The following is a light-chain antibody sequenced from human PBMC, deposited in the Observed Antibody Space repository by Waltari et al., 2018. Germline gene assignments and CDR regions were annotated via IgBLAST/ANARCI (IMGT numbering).Light chain of an antibody. CDR3: GTWDSSLSAGVV. J-gene: IGLJ2*01. Sequence: QSVLTQPPSVSAAPGQKVTISCSGSSSNIGNNYVSWYQQLTGTAPKLLIYENNNRPSCIPDRFSGSKSGTSATLSITGLQTGDEADYYCGTWDSSLSAGVVFGGGTKLTVL. CDR2: ENN. V-gene: IGLV1-51*02. CDR1: SSNIGNNY.